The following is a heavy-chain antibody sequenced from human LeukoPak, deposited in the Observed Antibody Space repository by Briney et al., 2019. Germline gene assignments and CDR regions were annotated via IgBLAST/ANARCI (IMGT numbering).Heavy chain of an antibody. V-gene: IGHV4-39*07. Sequence: SETLSLTCTVSGGSISSSSYYWGWFRQPPGKGLEWIGSIYYSGSTYYNPSLKSRVTISVDTSKNQFSLKLSSVTAADTAVYYCARVFWSGYFRYYYYYMDVWGKGTTVTVSS. CDR1: GGSISSSSYY. J-gene: IGHJ6*03. D-gene: IGHD3-3*01. CDR3: ARVFWSGYFRYYYYYMDV. CDR2: IYYSGST.